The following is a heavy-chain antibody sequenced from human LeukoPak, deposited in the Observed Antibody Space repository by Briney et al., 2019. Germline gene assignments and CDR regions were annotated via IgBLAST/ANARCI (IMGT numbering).Heavy chain of an antibody. D-gene: IGHD3-10*01. J-gene: IGHJ4*02. CDR2: IYSSGSGST. V-gene: IGHV4-4*07. CDR1: GGSISSYY. CDR3: ARGPYGSGSYYMSPIYYFDY. Sequence: SETLSLTCTVSGGSISSYYWTWIRQPAGKGLEWIGRIYSSGSGSTKYNPSLKSRVTISVDTSKNQFSLKLSSVTAADTAVYYCARGPYGSGSYYMSPIYYFDYWGQGTLVTVSS.